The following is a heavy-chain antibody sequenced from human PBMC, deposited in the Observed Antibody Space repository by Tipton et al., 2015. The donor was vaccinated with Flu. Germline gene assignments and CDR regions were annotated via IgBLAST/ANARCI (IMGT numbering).Heavy chain of an antibody. D-gene: IGHD2-8*02. J-gene: IGHJ3*02. CDR3: ARQGPGGRSFDI. CDR2: FFYSGST. CDR1: GGSISSYY. Sequence: TLSLTCTVSGGSISSYYWSWIRQPPGKGLGWIAYFFYSGSTNYNPSLRSRVTISVDTPKNQFSLMLSSVTAADTAVYYCARQGPGGRSFDIWGQGTMVTVSS. V-gene: IGHV4-59*08.